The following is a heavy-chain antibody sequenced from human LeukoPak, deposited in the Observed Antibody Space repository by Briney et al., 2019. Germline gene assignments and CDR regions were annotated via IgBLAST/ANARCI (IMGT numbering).Heavy chain of an antibody. V-gene: IGHV4-4*07. Sequence: SETLSLTCTVSGGSISSYYWSWIRQPAGKGLEWIGRTYTSGSTNYNPSLKSRVTMSVDTSKNQFSLKLSSVTAADTAVYYCARDQRSYGSGSYRRNDAFDIWGQGTMVTVSS. CDR2: TYTSGST. CDR3: ARDQRSYGSGSYRRNDAFDI. J-gene: IGHJ3*02. D-gene: IGHD3-10*01. CDR1: GGSISSYY.